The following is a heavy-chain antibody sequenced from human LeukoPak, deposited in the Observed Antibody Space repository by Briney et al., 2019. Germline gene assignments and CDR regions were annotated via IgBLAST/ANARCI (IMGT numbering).Heavy chain of an antibody. CDR3: ARPYDSSGYYYHFNY. CDR2: IIPIFGTA. Sequence: SVKVSCKASGGTFSSYAISWVRQAPGQGLGWMGGIIPIFGTANYAQKFQGRVTITADESTSTAYMELSSLRSEDTAVYYCARPYDSSGYYYHFNYWGQGTLVTVSS. CDR1: GGTFSSYA. D-gene: IGHD3-22*01. V-gene: IGHV1-69*13. J-gene: IGHJ4*02.